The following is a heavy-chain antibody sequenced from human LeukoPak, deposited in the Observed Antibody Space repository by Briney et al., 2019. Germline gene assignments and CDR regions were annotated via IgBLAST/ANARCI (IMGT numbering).Heavy chain of an antibody. CDR3: ARDRLGNWFDP. D-gene: IGHD6-25*01. CDR1: GYTFTSYG. CDR2: ISAYNGNT. J-gene: IGHJ5*02. V-gene: IGHV1-18*01. Sequence: ASVKVSCKASGYTFTSYGISWVRQAHGQGLEWMGWISAYNGNTNFAQKLQGRVTMTTDTSTSTAYMELRSLRSDDTAVYYCARDRLGNWFDPWGQGTLVTVSS.